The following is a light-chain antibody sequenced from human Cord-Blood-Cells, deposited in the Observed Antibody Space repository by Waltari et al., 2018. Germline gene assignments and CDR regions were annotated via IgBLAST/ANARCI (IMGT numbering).Light chain of an antibody. Sequence: DIVMTQSPDSLAVSLGERATINCKSSQSVLYSSNNKNYLAWYQQKPGQPPKLLIYRASTRESGVPDRFSGSGSGTDFTLTISRLQAEDVAVYYCQQYYSTPPTFGGGTKVEIK. CDR3: QQYYSTPPT. J-gene: IGKJ4*01. CDR2: RAS. CDR1: QSVLYSSNNKNY. V-gene: IGKV4-1*01.